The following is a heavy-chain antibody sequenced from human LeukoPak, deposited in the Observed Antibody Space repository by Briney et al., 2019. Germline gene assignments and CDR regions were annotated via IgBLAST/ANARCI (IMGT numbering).Heavy chain of an antibody. CDR3: ARTHFNYAFDP. CDR1: GGSISSSSYS. CDR2: IYYSGST. V-gene: IGHV4-39*07. Sequence: SETLSLTCTVSGGSISSSSYSWGWIRQPPGKGLEWIGSIYYSGSTYYNPSLKSRVTISVDTSKNQFSLKLSSVTAADTAVYYCARTHFNYAFDPWGQGTLVTVSS. J-gene: IGHJ5*02. D-gene: IGHD4-11*01.